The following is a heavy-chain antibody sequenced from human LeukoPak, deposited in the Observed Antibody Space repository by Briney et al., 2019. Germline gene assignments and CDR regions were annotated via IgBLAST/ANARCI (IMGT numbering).Heavy chain of an antibody. D-gene: IGHD5-24*01. J-gene: IGHJ4*02. CDR2: INHSGST. CDR1: GGSFSGYY. Sequence: KTSETLSLTCAVYGGSFSGYYWSWIRQPPGKGLEWIGEINHSGSTNYNPSLKSRATISVDTSKNQFSLKLSSVTAADTAVYYCARGRWRWLQLRGFDYWGQGTLVTVSS. V-gene: IGHV4-34*01. CDR3: ARGRWRWLQLRGFDY.